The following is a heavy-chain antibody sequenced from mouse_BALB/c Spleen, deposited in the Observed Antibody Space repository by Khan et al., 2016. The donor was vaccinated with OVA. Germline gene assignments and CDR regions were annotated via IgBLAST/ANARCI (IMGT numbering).Heavy chain of an antibody. D-gene: IGHD1-1*01. CDR2: IDPYNGGS. CDR3: ALSYNFGTGFDY. V-gene: IGHV1S135*01. J-gene: IGHJ2*01. CDR1: GYSFTDYN. Sequence: EVKLMESGPELVRPGASVKVSCKASGYSFTDYNMYWVKQSHGKSLEWIGYIDPYNGGSNYSQKFRGKATLTVDKSSSTAFMHLNSLTSEDSAVYYCALSYNFGTGFDYWGQGTTLTVAS.